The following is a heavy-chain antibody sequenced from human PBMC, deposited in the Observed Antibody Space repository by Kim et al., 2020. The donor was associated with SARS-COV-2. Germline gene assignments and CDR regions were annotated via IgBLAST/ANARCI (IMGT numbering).Heavy chain of an antibody. CDR2: ISSSGSTI. Sequence: GGSLRLSCAASGFTFSSYEMNWVRQAPGKGLEWVSYISSSGSTIYYADSVKGRFTISRDNAKNSLYLQMNSLRAEDTAVYYCASTYSSGWYERRAPPLVDYWGQGTLVTVSS. V-gene: IGHV3-48*03. CDR3: ASTYSSGWYERRAPPLVDY. J-gene: IGHJ4*02. CDR1: GFTFSSYE. D-gene: IGHD6-19*01.